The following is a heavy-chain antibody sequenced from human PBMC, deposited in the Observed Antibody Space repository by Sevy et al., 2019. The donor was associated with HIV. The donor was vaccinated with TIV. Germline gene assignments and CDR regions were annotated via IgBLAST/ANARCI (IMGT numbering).Heavy chain of an antibody. CDR2: ISGSGGST. CDR1: GFTFSSYA. CDR3: AKPLAPWIGYCSSTSCSPHLLLFAY. Sequence: GGSLRFSCAASGFTFSSYAMSWVRQAPGKGLEWVSAISGSGGSTYYADSVKGRFTISRDNSKNTLYLQMNSLRAEDTAVYYCAKPLAPWIGYCSSTSCSPHLLLFAYWGQGTLVTVS. J-gene: IGHJ4*02. V-gene: IGHV3-23*01. D-gene: IGHD2-2*01.